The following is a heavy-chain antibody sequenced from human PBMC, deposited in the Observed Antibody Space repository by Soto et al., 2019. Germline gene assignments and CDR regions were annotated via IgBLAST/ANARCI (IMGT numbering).Heavy chain of an antibody. D-gene: IGHD6-13*01. V-gene: IGHV3-30-3*01. CDR2: ISHDGSEK. J-gene: IGHJ6*02. Sequence: QVQLVESGGGVVQPGKSLRLSCAASRFTFSSYAMDWVRQAPGKGLEWVAVISHDGSEKYYGDSVKGRFTISRDNPKNTVYLQMNSLRPEDTAVYYCARAAAYFYHYYYAMDVWGQRTAVTVSS. CDR1: RFTFSSYA. CDR3: ARAAAYFYHYYYAMDV.